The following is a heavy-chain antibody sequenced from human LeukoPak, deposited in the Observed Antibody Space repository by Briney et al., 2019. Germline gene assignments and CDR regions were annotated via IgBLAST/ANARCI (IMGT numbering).Heavy chain of an antibody. D-gene: IGHD6-19*01. Sequence: GXSLRLSCAASGFTFDDYAMHWVRQAPGKGLEWVSGISWNSGSIDHADSVKGRFTISRENAKNSLYLQMNSLRAEDMALYYCAKTYNSGWADAFDIWGQGTMVTVSS. CDR2: ISWNSGSI. CDR3: AKTYNSGWADAFDI. CDR1: GFTFDDYA. J-gene: IGHJ3*02. V-gene: IGHV3-9*03.